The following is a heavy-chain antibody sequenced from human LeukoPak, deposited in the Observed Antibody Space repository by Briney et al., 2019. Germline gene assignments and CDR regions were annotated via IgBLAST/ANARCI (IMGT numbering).Heavy chain of an antibody. J-gene: IGHJ5*02. CDR1: GGSISSSSFY. Sequence: SETLSLTCTVSGGSISSSSFYWGWIRQPPGKGLEWIGTIYYRGSTYYNPSLKSRVTISVDTSKNQFSLKLSSVTAADTAVYYCASGVLNTSSSGVVWFDPWGQGTLVTVSS. CDR3: ASGVLNTSSSGVVWFDP. D-gene: IGHD6-6*01. CDR2: IYYRGST. V-gene: IGHV4-39*01.